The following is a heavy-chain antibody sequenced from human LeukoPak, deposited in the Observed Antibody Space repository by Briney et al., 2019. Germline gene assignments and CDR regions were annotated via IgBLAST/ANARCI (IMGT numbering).Heavy chain of an antibody. CDR3: AAWDTTMALAAFDV. CDR1: GASIDGSHW. J-gene: IGHJ3*01. D-gene: IGHD5-18*01. Sequence: SETLSLTCGVSGASIDGSHWWSWVRQSPGKGLEWIGNIYYSGNTYYNAALKSRVTISVDTSKNHFSLKLTSVTAADTALYYCAAWDTTMALAAFDVWGQGTVVTASS. V-gene: IGHV4-4*02. CDR2: IYYSGNT.